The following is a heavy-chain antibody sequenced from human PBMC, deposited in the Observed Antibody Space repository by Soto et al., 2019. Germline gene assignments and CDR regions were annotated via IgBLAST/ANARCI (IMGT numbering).Heavy chain of an antibody. CDR3: ARDRHDSSCYYVQLDY. CDR1: GFTFSSYS. V-gene: IGHV3-48*02. J-gene: IGHJ4*02. Sequence: EVQLVESGGGLVQPGGSLRLSCAASGFTFSSYSMNWVRQAPGKGLEWVSYISSSSSTIYYADSVKGRFTISRDNAKNSLYLQMNSLRDEDTAVYYCARDRHDSSCYYVQLDYWGQGTLVTVSS. D-gene: IGHD3-22*01. CDR2: ISSSSSTI.